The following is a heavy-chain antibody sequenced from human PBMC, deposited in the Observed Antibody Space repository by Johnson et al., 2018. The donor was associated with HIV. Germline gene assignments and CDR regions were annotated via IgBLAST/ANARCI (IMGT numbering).Heavy chain of an antibody. V-gene: IGHV3-30*04. CDR1: GFTFSNYA. D-gene: IGHD5-18*01. CDR2: ISYDGTNK. J-gene: IGHJ3*02. Sequence: QVQLVESGGGVVRPGGSLRLSCAAAGFTFSNYAMRWVRQAPGKGLEWVAVISYDGTNKYYADSVKGRFTITRDNSKNTLYLQMNSLRAEDSAVFYCTRLPSGYSRDAFDIWGQGTMVTVSS. CDR3: TRLPSGYSRDAFDI.